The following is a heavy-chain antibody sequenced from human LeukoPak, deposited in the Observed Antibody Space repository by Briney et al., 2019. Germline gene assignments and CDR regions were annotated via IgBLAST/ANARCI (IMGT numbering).Heavy chain of an antibody. V-gene: IGHV3-21*01. CDR2: ISSSSSYI. J-gene: IGHJ4*02. Sequence: GGSLRLSCAASGFTFSSYSMNWVRQAPGKGLEGVSSISSSSSYIYYADSVKGRFTISRDNAKNSLYLQMNSLRAEDTAVYYCAREITYYDILTGYYKSPEVHFDYWGQGTLVTVSS. D-gene: IGHD3-9*01. CDR1: GFTFSSYS. CDR3: AREITYYDILTGYYKSPEVHFDY.